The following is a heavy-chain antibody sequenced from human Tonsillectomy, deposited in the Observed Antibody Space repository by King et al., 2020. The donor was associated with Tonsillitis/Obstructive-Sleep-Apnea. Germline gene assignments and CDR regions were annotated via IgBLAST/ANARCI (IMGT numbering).Heavy chain of an antibody. J-gene: IGHJ4*02. Sequence: PLQESGPGLVKPSETLSLTCTVSGASISNDNYYWDWIRQPPGKGLEWIGSSYYSGNTYYNPSLKSRVTISVDTSKNHFSLKLSSVTAADTAVYYCARLTGCSSTRCFHPNFDYWGQGTLVTVSS. V-gene: IGHV4-39*02. CDR2: SYYSGNT. CDR1: GASISNDNYY. D-gene: IGHD2-2*01. CDR3: ARLTGCSSTRCFHPNFDY.